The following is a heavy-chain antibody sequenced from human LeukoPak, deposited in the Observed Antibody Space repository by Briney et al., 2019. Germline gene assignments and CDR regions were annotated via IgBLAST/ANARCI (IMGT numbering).Heavy chain of an antibody. CDR2: ISSSSSTI. V-gene: IGHV3-48*04. CDR3: AREGYRSDLYYFDY. CDR1: GFTFSDYA. D-gene: IGHD6-19*01. Sequence: GGSLRLSCAASGFTFSDYALGWVRQAPGKGLEWVSYISSSSSTIYYADSVKGRFTISRDNAKNSLYLQMNSLRADDTAVYYCAREGYRSDLYYFDYWGQGTLVTVSP. J-gene: IGHJ4*02.